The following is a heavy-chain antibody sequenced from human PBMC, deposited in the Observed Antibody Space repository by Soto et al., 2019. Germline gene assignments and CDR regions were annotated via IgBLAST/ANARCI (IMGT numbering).Heavy chain of an antibody. CDR3: ARLQFARGWRYAGDY. D-gene: IGHD6-19*01. CDR1: GYTFTTYY. V-gene: IGHV1-46*01. CDR2: INPFDGTA. Sequence: QVQLVQSGAEVKKPGASVKVSCKASGYTFTTYYMHWVRQAPGQGLDWMGIINPFDGTATYSHKLQGRVTMTTHKSTSTVYIELSSLRSEDTAVSYCARLQFARGWRYAGDYWGQGTLVTVSS. J-gene: IGHJ4*02.